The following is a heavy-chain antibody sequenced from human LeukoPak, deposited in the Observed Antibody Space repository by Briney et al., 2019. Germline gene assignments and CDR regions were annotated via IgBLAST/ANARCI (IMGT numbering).Heavy chain of an antibody. V-gene: IGHV4-59*01. Sequence: SETLSLTCTGSGGSISSYYWSWIRQPPGKGLEWIGYIYYSGSTNYNPSLKSRVTISVDTSKNQFSLKLSSVTAADTAVYYCARDSGDGYYYYYYMDVWGKGTTVTVSS. J-gene: IGHJ6*03. CDR3: ARDSGDGYYYYYYMDV. CDR2: IYYSGST. D-gene: IGHD4-17*01. CDR1: GGSISSYY.